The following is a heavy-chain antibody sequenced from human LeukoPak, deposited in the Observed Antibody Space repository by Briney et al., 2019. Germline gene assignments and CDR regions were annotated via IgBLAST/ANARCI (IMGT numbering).Heavy chain of an antibody. CDR2: ISGSGGST. V-gene: IGHV3-23*01. D-gene: IGHD3-3*01. Sequence: GGSLGLSCAASGFTFSSYAMSWVRQAPGKGLEWVSAISGSGGSTYYADSVKGRFTISRDNSKNTLYLQMNSLRAEDTAVYYCAKVAYDFWSGYSSPKAEFDYWGQGTLVTVSS. CDR1: GFTFSSYA. CDR3: AKVAYDFWSGYSSPKAEFDY. J-gene: IGHJ4*02.